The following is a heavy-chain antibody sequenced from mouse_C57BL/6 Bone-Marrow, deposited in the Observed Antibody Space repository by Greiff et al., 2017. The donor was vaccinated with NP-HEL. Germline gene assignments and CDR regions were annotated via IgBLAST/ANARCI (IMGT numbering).Heavy chain of an antibody. Sequence: EVQGVESGGGLVQPGGSMKLSCAASGFTFSDAWMDWVRQCPEQGLEWVAEIRNKANNHATYYAESVKGRFTITRDDSKSSVYPQVNSLRAEDTGIYYWTRLLTMDYWGQGTSVTVSS. CDR2: IRNKANNHAT. CDR1: GFTFSDAW. J-gene: IGHJ4*01. V-gene: IGHV6-6*01. CDR3: TRLLTMDY. D-gene: IGHD2-1*01.